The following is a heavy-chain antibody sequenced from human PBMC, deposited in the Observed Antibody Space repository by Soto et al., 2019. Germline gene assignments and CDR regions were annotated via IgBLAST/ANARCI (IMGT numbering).Heavy chain of an antibody. V-gene: IGHV5-10-1*01. D-gene: IGHD1-26*01. Sequence: GESLKISCKGSGYSFTSYWISWVRQMPGKGLEWMGRIDPSDSYTNYSPSFQGHVTISADKSISTAYLQWSSLKASDTAMYYCARVQGSYPGYYYGMYVWGQGTTFTVSS. CDR3: ARVQGSYPGYYYGMYV. CDR2: IDPSDSYT. CDR1: GYSFTSYW. J-gene: IGHJ6*02.